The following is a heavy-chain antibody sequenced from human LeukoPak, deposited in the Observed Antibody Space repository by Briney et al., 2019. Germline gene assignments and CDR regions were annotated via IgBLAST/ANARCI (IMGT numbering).Heavy chain of an antibody. Sequence: PSETLSLTCSVSGDSIRSGTYYWSWIRQPAGKGLEWIGRIYTSGSTSYNPALKSRVTISLDTSKNQFSLKLTSVTAAVTAVYYCARGGGATRIDYWGQGTLVTVSS. CDR3: ARGGGATRIDY. CDR1: GDSIRSGTYY. V-gene: IGHV4-61*02. CDR2: IYTSGST. J-gene: IGHJ4*02. D-gene: IGHD3-10*01.